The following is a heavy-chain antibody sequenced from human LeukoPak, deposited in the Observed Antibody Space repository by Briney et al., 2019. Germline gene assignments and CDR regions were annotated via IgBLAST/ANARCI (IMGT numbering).Heavy chain of an antibody. Sequence: ASVKVSCKASGYTFTAYYMHWVRQAPGQGLEWMGWSNPNSGVTNYAQNFQGRVTMTRDTSISTAYMELNRLRSDDTAVYYCARAGLGYSSSWDYYYYMDVWGKGTTVTVSS. CDR2: SNPNSGVT. D-gene: IGHD6-13*01. J-gene: IGHJ6*03. V-gene: IGHV1-2*02. CDR1: GYTFTAYY. CDR3: ARAGLGYSSSWDYYYYMDV.